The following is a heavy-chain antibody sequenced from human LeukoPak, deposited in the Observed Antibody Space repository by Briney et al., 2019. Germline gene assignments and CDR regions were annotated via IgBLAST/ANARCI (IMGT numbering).Heavy chain of an antibody. CDR3: ARVGLATITLDY. CDR1: GFTFSSYA. J-gene: IGHJ4*02. D-gene: IGHD5-24*01. Sequence: PGGSLRLSYAASGFTFSSYAMHWVRQAPGKGLEWVAVISYDGSNKYYADSVKGRFTISRDNSKNMMYLQMNSLRAEDTAVYYCARVGLATITLDYWGQGTLVTVSS. CDR2: ISYDGSNK. V-gene: IGHV3-30*04.